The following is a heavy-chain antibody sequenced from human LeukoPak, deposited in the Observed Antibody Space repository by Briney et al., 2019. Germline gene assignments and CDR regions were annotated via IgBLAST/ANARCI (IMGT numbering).Heavy chain of an antibody. J-gene: IGHJ3*02. V-gene: IGHV5-51*01. Sequence: GESLKISCKGSGYSFTSYWIGWVRQMPGKGLEWMGIIYPGDSDTRYSPSFQGQVTISADKSISTAYLQWSSLKASDTAMYYCARLDLYCGGDCYDDAFDIWGQGTMVTVSS. CDR3: ARLDLYCGGDCYDDAFDI. CDR1: GYSFTSYW. D-gene: IGHD2-21*02. CDR2: IYPGDSDT.